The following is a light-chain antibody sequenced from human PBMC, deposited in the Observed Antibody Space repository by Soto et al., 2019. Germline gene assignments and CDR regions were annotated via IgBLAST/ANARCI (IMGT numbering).Light chain of an antibody. CDR1: SSDVGGYNY. V-gene: IGLV2-14*01. CDR2: DVS. CDR3: SSYTGSGTDV. J-gene: IGLJ1*01. Sequence: QFVLTQPASVSGSPGQSITISCTGTSSDVGGYNYVSWYQQYPGKAPKLMIFDVSNRPSGVSDRFSGSKSGDTASLTISGLQAEDEADYYCSSYTGSGTDVFGTGTKVTVL.